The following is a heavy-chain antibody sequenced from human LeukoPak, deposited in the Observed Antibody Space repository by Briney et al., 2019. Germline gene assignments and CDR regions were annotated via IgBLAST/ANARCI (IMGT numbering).Heavy chain of an antibody. Sequence: GGSLRLSCAASGFTFSDYYMSWIRQTPGKGLEWVSYISDSSGYKNYADSLKGRFTISRDNAKNSVYLHMNSLSAEDTAVYYCARQGLYDSSDFWTFQHWGQGTLVTVSS. D-gene: IGHD3/OR15-3a*01. V-gene: IGHV3-11*06. CDR2: ISDSSGYK. CDR1: GFTFSDYY. J-gene: IGHJ1*01. CDR3: ARQGLYDSSDFWTFQH.